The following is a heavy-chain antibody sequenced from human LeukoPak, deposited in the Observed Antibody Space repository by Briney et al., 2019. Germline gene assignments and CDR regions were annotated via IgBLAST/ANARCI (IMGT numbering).Heavy chain of an antibody. V-gene: IGHV3-48*03. CDR1: GFTFSSYE. CDR2: ISSSGSTI. CDR3: ARDPSDYYYMDV. J-gene: IGHJ6*03. Sequence: PGGSLRLSCAASGFTFSSYEMNWVRQAPGKGLEWVSYISSSGSTIYYADSVKGRFTISRDNAKNSLYLQMNSLRAEDTAVYYCARDPSDYYYMDVWGKGTTVTVSS.